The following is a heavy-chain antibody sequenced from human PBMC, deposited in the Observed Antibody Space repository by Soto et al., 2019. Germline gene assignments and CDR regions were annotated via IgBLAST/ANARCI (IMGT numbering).Heavy chain of an antibody. D-gene: IGHD2-15*01. V-gene: IGHV3-66*01. Sequence: EVQLVESGGGLVQPGGSLRLSCAASGFTVSSNYMSWVRQAPGKGLEWVAVIYSGGSTYYADSVKGRFTISRDNSKNTLYLQMNSLRAEDTAVYYCARVVVVAATPCYMDVWGKGTPVTVSS. CDR3: ARVVVVAATPCYMDV. CDR2: IYSGGST. CDR1: GFTVSSNY. J-gene: IGHJ6*03.